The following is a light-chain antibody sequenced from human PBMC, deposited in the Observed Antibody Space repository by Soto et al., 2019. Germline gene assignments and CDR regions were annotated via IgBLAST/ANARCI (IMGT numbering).Light chain of an antibody. Sequence: EIVLTQSTATLSLSPGERAALSCRASQSVSNNYLAWCQQKAGHAPRPLIYAASSRAPGVPDRFRGSGSGTDFSLTISRLEPEDFAVYYCQQYGGTPWTFGQGTKWIS. CDR1: QSVSNNY. V-gene: IGKV3-20*01. CDR2: AAS. CDR3: QQYGGTPWT. J-gene: IGKJ1*01.